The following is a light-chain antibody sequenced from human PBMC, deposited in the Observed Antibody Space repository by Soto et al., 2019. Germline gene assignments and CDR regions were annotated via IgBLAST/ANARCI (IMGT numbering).Light chain of an antibody. Sequence: EFVLTQSPGTLSLSPGERATLSCRASQTVRNNYLAWYQQKPGQAPKLLIHDASSRATGIPDRFSGGGSGTDFILTISRLEPEDFAVYYCQQYGSSPFTFGPGTKVDIK. CDR2: DAS. CDR1: QTVRNNY. CDR3: QQYGSSPFT. J-gene: IGKJ3*01. V-gene: IGKV3-20*01.